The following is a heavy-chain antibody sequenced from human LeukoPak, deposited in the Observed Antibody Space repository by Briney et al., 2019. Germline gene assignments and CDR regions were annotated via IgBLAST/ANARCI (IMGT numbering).Heavy chain of an antibody. CDR2: ISYDGSNK. CDR3: AKDASGGDGYNV. V-gene: IGHV3-30*18. CDR1: GFTFSSYG. Sequence: GGSLRLSCAASGFTFSSYGMHWVRQAPGKGLEWVAVISYDGSNKYYADSVKGRFTISRDNSKNTLHLQMNSLRAEDTAVYYCAKDASGGDGYNVWGQGTLVTVSS. J-gene: IGHJ4*02. D-gene: IGHD5-24*01.